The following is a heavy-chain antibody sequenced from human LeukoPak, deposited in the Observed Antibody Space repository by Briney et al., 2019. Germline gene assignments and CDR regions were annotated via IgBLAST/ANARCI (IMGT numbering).Heavy chain of an antibody. J-gene: IGHJ4*02. Sequence: SVKGSCKASGGTFSSYAIGWVRQAPGQGLEWMGRIIPIFGTANYAQKFQGRVTITTDESTSTAYMKLSSLRSEDTAVYYCARDRPSGGYCSGGSCSFDYWGQGTLVTVSS. CDR3: ARDRPSGGYCSGGSCSFDY. V-gene: IGHV1-69*05. CDR1: GGTFSSYA. CDR2: IIPIFGTA. D-gene: IGHD2-15*01.